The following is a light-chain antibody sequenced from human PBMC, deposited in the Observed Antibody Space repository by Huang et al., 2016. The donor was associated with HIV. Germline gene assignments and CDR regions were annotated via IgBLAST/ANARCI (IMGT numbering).Light chain of an antibody. Sequence: EVVLTQSPATLSLSPGERATLSCRASQSVTNYLAWYQQKPGQPPRFLIYEASNRATGFPARFSGSGSGTDVTLTISSLEPEDCAVCYCQQRGNWPPVTFGGGTKVEIK. V-gene: IGKV3-11*01. CDR2: EAS. CDR3: QQRGNWPPVT. J-gene: IGKJ4*01. CDR1: QSVTNY.